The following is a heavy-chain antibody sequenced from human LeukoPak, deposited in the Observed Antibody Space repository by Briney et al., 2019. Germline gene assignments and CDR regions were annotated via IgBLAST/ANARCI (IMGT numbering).Heavy chain of an antibody. CDR3: ARPWCGQGYCSGGRWASGAFDI. CDR2: INPTCGLT. V-gene: IGHV1-69*10. D-gene: IGHD2-15*01. Sequence: ASVKVSCKASGCTFSSYSINWVRQAAGQGLEWMGWINPTCGLTNYAQKFQGRVTITADKSRSTAYMELSRLRSEDTAVYYCARPWCGQGYCSGGRWASGAFDIWGEGAMVSASS. CDR1: GCTFSSYS. J-gene: IGHJ3*02.